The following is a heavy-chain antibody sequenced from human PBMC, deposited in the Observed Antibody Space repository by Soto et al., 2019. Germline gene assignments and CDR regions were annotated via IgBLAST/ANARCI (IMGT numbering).Heavy chain of an antibody. J-gene: IGHJ3*02. CDR2: INPATGAA. Sequence: LHLVQSGAVVKKPGASVTVSCSASGYPVTAYYMHWVRQAPGRGLEWMGGINPATGAAKYTQTYQGRVTMSRDPSTSTGFMELGGLKSGDPAVFYRAGGGGVGVAGSAAFDMWGQGTLVTVSS. D-gene: IGHD3-3*01. CDR1: GYPVTAYY. V-gene: IGHV1-2*02. CDR3: AGGGGVGVAGSAAFDM.